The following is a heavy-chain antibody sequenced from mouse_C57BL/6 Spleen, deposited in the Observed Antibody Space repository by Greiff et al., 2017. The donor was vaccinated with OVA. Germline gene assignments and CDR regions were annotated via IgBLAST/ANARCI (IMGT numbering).Heavy chain of an antibody. J-gene: IGHJ2*01. CDR1: GYAFTSYW. Sequence: QVQLQQPGAELVKPGASVKLSCKASGYAFTSYWMQWVKQRPGQGLEWIGQIYPADSYTNYNQKFKGKATLTVDTSSSTAYMQLSSLTSEDSAVYYCARSLANWGGDYWGQGTTLTVSS. D-gene: IGHD4-1*01. CDR3: ARSLANWGGDY. CDR2: IYPADSYT. V-gene: IGHV1-50*01.